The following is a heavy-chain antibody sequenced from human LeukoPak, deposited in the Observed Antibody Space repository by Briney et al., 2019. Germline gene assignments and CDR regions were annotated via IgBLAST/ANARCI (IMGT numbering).Heavy chain of an antibody. J-gene: IGHJ4*02. D-gene: IGHD2-2*01. V-gene: IGHV3-15*01. CDR3: TTVFCSSTSWWDY. Sequence: GGSLRLSCAASGFTFSNAWMSWVRQAPGKGLEWVGRIKRKTDGGTTDYAAPVKGRFTNSRDDSKTTLYLQMNSLKTEDTAVYYCTTVFCSSTSWWDYWGQGTLVTVSS. CDR1: GFTFSNAW. CDR2: IKRKTDGGTT.